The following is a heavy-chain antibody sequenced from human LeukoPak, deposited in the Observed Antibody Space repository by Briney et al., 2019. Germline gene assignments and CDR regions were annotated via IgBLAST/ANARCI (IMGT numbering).Heavy chain of an antibody. Sequence: SETLSLTCTVSGGSISSGSYYWGWIRQPPGKGLEWIGNIYYSGSTYYNPSLKSRVSISVDTSKNQFSLKLTSVTAADTAVYYCARIYQGSYLTYYYYMDVWGKGTTVTISS. CDR3: ARIYQGSYLTYYYYMDV. CDR1: GGSISSGSYY. J-gene: IGHJ6*03. D-gene: IGHD1-26*01. V-gene: IGHV4-39*07. CDR2: IYYSGST.